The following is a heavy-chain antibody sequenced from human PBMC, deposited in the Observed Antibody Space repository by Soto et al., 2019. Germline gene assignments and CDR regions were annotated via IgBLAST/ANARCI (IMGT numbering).Heavy chain of an antibody. Sequence: GASVKVSCKASGGTFSSYAISWVRQAPGQGLEWMGGIIPIFGTANYAQKFQGRVTITADESTSTAYMELSSLRSEDTAVYYCAGLRMDTAMAPFDYWGQGTLVTVSS. V-gene: IGHV1-69*13. CDR3: AGLRMDTAMAPFDY. D-gene: IGHD5-18*01. CDR1: GGTFSSYA. CDR2: IIPIFGTA. J-gene: IGHJ4*02.